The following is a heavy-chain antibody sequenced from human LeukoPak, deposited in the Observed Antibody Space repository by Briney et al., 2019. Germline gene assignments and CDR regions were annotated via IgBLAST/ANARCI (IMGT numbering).Heavy chain of an antibody. CDR2: IYSGGST. Sequence: GGSLRLSCAASGFTVSSNYMSWVRQAPGKGLEWVSVIYSGGSTYYADSVKGRFTISRDNSKNTLHLQMNSLRAEDTAVYYCARGDDSSGSFDYWGQGTLVTVSS. D-gene: IGHD3-22*01. V-gene: IGHV3-53*01. CDR1: GFTVSSNY. CDR3: ARGDDSSGSFDY. J-gene: IGHJ4*02.